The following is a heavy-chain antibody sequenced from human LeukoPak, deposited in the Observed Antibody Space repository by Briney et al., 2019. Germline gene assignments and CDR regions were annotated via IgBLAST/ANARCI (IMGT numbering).Heavy chain of an antibody. D-gene: IGHD5-12*01. Sequence: PGGSLRLSCAASGFTVSSNYMSWVRQAPGKGLEWVSVIYSGGSTYYADSVKGRFTISRDNSKNTLYLQMNSLRAEDTAVYYCARARPTSSGYDYLGYFDYWGQGTLVTVSS. CDR3: ARARPTSSGYDYLGYFDY. CDR1: GFTVSSNY. V-gene: IGHV3-53*01. J-gene: IGHJ4*02. CDR2: IYSGGST.